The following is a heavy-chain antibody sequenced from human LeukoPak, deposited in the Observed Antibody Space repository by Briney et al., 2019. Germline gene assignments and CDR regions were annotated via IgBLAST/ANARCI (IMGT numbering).Heavy chain of an antibody. Sequence: SEALSPTCTVAGDPITSNSNYTCTLLRQPPGKGLEWIGLVYHSGSTYYNASLQSRVSISIGTSENQLSLSLRSVTTADRAVYYCARMLRGVILGPNCYAYHMDVWGKGTTVTVSS. CDR3: ARMLRGVILGPNCYAYHMDV. J-gene: IGHJ6*03. V-gene: IGHV4-39*01. D-gene: IGHD3-10*01. CDR2: VYHSGST. CDR1: GDPITSNSNYT.